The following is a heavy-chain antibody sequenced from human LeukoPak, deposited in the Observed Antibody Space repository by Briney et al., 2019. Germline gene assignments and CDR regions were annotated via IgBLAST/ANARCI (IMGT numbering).Heavy chain of an antibody. Sequence: QTGGSLRLSCAASGFTFSSYAMHWDRQAPGKGLEWVAVISYDGYNKFYADSVKGRFTISRDNSKNTLFLQMDSLRAEDTAAFYCARGSGSGRYYAKDYWGQGTLVTVSS. CDR3: ARGSGSGRYYAKDY. J-gene: IGHJ4*02. CDR2: ISYDGYNK. V-gene: IGHV3-30-3*01. CDR1: GFTFSSYA. D-gene: IGHD3-10*01.